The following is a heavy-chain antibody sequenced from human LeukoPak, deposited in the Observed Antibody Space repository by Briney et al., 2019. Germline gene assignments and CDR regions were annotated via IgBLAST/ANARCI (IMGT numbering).Heavy chain of an antibody. CDR3: ARDWISNYYDSSGYYYGMDV. CDR1: GGSISSYY. J-gene: IGHJ6*02. D-gene: IGHD3-22*01. Sequence: SETLSLTCTVSGGSISSYYWSWIRQPPGKGLEWIGYIYYSGSTNHNPSLKSRVTISVDTSKNQFSLKLSSVTAADTAVYYCARDWISNYYDSSGYYYGMDVWGQGTTVTVSS. CDR2: IYYSGST. V-gene: IGHV4-59*01.